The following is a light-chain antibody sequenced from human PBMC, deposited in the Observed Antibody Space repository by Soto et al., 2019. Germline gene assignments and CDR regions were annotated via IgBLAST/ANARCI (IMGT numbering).Light chain of an antibody. J-gene: IGKJ1*01. CDR2: AAY. Sequence: VMTHSPATLSVSPGESATLSCKASQSISRNLAWYQQKPDQAPRLLIYAAYTRATGIPARFSGSGSGTEFTLTISSLQSEDFAVYYCQQYHSWPPRTCGQGTKVDIK. V-gene: IGKV3-15*01. CDR1: QSISRN. CDR3: QQYHSWPPRT.